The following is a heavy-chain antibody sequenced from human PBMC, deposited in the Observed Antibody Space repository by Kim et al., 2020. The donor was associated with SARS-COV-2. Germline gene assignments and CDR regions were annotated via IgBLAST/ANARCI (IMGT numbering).Heavy chain of an antibody. Sequence: SETLSLTCTVSGGSISSGGYYWSWIRQHPGKGLEWIGYIYYSGSTYHNPSLKSRVTISVDTSKNQFSLKLSSVTAADTAVYYCARGGNNIVVVPAASVHYYYGMDVWGQGTTVTVSS. CDR3: ARGGNNIVVVPAASVHYYYGMDV. D-gene: IGHD2-2*01. V-gene: IGHV4-31*03. J-gene: IGHJ6*02. CDR1: GGSISSGGYY. CDR2: IYYSGST.